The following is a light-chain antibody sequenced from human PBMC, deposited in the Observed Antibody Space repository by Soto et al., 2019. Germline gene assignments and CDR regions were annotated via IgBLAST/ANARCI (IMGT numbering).Light chain of an antibody. Sequence: EIVLTQSPPTLSLSPGEGASLSCRASQNISTYLAWYQQRPGQVPRLLIYGVSKRAPAIPPRFSGSGSGTDFTLSVSGLETEDFATYYCQQYNSYSGTFGQGTKVEIK. CDR3: QQYNSYSGT. CDR1: QNISTY. CDR2: GVS. J-gene: IGKJ1*01. V-gene: IGKV3-11*01.